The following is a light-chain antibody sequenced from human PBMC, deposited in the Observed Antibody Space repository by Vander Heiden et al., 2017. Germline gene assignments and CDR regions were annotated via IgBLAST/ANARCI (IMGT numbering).Light chain of an antibody. V-gene: IGLV1-44*01. CDR1: SSNIGRNT. CDR3: AAWDDSLNAYV. J-gene: IGLJ1*01. CDR2: NNN. Sequence: SVLTQSPPGSGTPGQRVTISCSGSSSNIGRNTGNWYQQLPGTAPKLLIYNNNQRPSGVPDRFSGSKSGTSASLAISGLQSEDEADYYCAAWDDSLNAYVFGTGTTVTV.